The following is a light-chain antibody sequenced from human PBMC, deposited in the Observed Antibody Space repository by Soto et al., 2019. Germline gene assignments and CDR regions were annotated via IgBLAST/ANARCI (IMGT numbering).Light chain of an antibody. J-gene: IGKJ5*01. Sequence: DIQMTQCPSTLSGSVGDRVSITCRASQGVSSHLAWHQQKPGKAPKLLIYEVSTLQSGVPSRFSGSGSGTDFTLTISSLQPEDFATYYCQHLNSYPITFGQGTRLEI. CDR1: QGVSSH. CDR3: QHLNSYPIT. V-gene: IGKV1-9*01. CDR2: EVS.